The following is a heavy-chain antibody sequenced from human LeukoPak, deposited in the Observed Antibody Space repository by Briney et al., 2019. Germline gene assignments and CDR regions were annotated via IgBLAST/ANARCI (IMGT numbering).Heavy chain of an antibody. Sequence: GASVKVSCKASGYTFTSYYMHWVRQAPGQGLERMGIINPSGGSTSYAQKFQGRVTMTRDTSTSTVYMELSSLRSEDTAVYYCARDSGYDLRVLDYYGMDVWGQGTTVTVSS. CDR1: GYTFTSYY. CDR3: ARDSGYDLRVLDYYGMDV. J-gene: IGHJ6*02. V-gene: IGHV1-46*01. CDR2: INPSGGST. D-gene: IGHD5-12*01.